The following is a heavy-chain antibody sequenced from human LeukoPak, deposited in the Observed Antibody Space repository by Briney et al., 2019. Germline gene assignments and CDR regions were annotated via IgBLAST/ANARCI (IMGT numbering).Heavy chain of an antibody. CDR2: INHSGST. CDR1: GGSISSYY. Sequence: SETLSLTCTVSGGSISSYYWSWIRQPPGKGLEWIGEINHSGSTNYNPSLKSRVTISVDTSKNQFSLKLSSVTAADTAVYYCARDGGAPGIPAFYGMDVWGQGTTVTVSS. D-gene: IGHD2-2*01. J-gene: IGHJ6*02. CDR3: ARDGGAPGIPAFYGMDV. V-gene: IGHV4-34*01.